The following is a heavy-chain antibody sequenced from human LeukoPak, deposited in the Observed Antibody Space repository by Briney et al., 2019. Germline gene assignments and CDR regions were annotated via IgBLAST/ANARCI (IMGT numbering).Heavy chain of an antibody. Sequence: ASVKVSCKASGYTFTSNYMHWVRQAPGQGLEWMGVIAPSSGTTSHAQKFQGRVTMTRDTSTSTLYMELSSLTPEDTAVYYCARASGSSAVPFDYWGQGTLVTVSS. CDR1: GYTFTSNY. D-gene: IGHD3-10*01. V-gene: IGHV1-46*01. CDR2: IAPSSGTT. J-gene: IGHJ4*02. CDR3: ARASGSSAVPFDY.